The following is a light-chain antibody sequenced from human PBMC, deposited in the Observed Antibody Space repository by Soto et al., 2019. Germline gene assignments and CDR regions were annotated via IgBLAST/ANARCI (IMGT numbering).Light chain of an antibody. J-gene: IGLJ3*02. CDR1: SSDVGAYNY. V-gene: IGLV2-8*01. CDR3: SSFASSNTWV. CDR2: EVT. Sequence: QSALTQPPSASGSPGQSVTISCTGTSSDVGAYNYVSWYQQHAGKAPKLVIYEVTKRPSGVPDGFSGSKSANTASLTVSGLQAEDEADYYCSSFASSNTWVFGGGTKLTVL.